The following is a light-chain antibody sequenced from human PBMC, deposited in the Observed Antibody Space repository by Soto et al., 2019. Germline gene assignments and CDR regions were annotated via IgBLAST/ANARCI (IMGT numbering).Light chain of an antibody. V-gene: IGLV2-23*01. Sequence: QSALTQPASVSASPGEPITISCTGTSSDVGSYRLVSWYQQQPGKAPKLIIYEDDERPSGVSNRFSGSKSGNTASLTISGLQSEDEADYYCSSYAGRSTFVVFGGGTKLTVL. J-gene: IGLJ2*01. CDR3: SSYAGRSTFVV. CDR2: EDD. CDR1: SSDVGSYRL.